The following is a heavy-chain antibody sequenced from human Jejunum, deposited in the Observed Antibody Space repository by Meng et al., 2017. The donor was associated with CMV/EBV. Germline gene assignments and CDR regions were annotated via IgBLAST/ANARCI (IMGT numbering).Heavy chain of an antibody. CDR1: GYTFTGYH. CDR2: LNPKSGDT. V-gene: IGHV1-2*06. Sequence: KVSCKAYGYTFTGYHIHWGRQAPGQGLEWMGRLNPKSGDTDYAPKFQGRVTVARDTSITTAYMELNSLKSDDTAVYYCARGGGYDFDYWGQGSLVTVSS. D-gene: IGHD5-12*01. CDR3: ARGGGYDFDY. J-gene: IGHJ4*02.